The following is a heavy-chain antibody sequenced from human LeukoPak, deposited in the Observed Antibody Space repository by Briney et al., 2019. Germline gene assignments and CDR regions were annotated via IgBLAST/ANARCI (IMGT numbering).Heavy chain of an antibody. D-gene: IGHD3-22*01. CDR2: IKPDGSDK. Sequence: PGGSLILSCVDSEFTFSRYWMSWVRQAPGKGLEWVANIKPDGSDKNYVDSVRGRFTISRDNSKNSLYLQMNSLRAEDTAVYHCARYYDSSGYFYWGQGTLVTVSS. J-gene: IGHJ4*02. CDR1: EFTFSRYW. V-gene: IGHV3-7*04. CDR3: ARYYDSSGYFY.